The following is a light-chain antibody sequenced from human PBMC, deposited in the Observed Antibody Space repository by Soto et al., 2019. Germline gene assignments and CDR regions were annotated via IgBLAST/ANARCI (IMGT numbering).Light chain of an antibody. CDR1: QIINNY. V-gene: IGKV3-11*01. CDR3: QQRSDWPPRLT. CDR2: DAS. J-gene: IGKJ4*01. Sequence: EIVLTQSPATLSLSPGERATLSCRASQIINNYLDWYQQKPGQAPRLLVYDASYRAIGIPARFSGSGSGTAFTHTISSLEPEDFAVYYCQQRSDWPPRLTFGGGTKVEIK.